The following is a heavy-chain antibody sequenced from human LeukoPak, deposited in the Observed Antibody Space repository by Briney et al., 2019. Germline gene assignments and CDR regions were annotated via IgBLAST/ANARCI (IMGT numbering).Heavy chain of an antibody. V-gene: IGHV1-69*04. Sequence: ASVKVSCKASGGTFSSYAISWVRQAPGQGLEWMGRFIPTLGIAHYAQNFQGRVTITADKSTTTAYMELSSLRSEDTAVYYCARDEATIMTTDALDIWGQGTMVTVSS. CDR2: FIPTLGIA. D-gene: IGHD1-14*01. J-gene: IGHJ3*02. CDR3: ARDEATIMTTDALDI. CDR1: GGTFSSYA.